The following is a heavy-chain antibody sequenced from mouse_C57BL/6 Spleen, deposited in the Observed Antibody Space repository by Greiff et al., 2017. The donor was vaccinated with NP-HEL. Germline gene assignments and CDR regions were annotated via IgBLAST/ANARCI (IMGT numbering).Heavy chain of an antibody. V-gene: IGHV1-55*01. CDR1: GYTFTSYW. Sequence: VQLQQSGAELVKPGASVKMSCKASGYTFTSYWITWVKQRPGQGLEWIGDIYPGSGSTNYNEKFKSKATLTVDTSSSTAYMQLSSLTSEDSAVYYCASDTTVVEGRYFDYWGQGTTLTVSS. CDR3: ASDTTVVEGRYFDY. CDR2: IYPGSGST. D-gene: IGHD1-1*01. J-gene: IGHJ2*01.